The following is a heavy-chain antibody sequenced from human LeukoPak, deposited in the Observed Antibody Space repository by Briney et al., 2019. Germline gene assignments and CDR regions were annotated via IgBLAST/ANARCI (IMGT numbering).Heavy chain of an antibody. V-gene: IGHV4-59*01. Sequence: PSETLSLTCTVSGGSISSYYWSWIRQPPGKGLEWIGYIYYSGSTNYNPSLKSRVTISVDTSKNQFSLKLSSVAAADTAVYYCARGGVGAFDIWGQGTMVTVSS. D-gene: IGHD1-26*01. J-gene: IGHJ3*02. CDR3: ARGGVGAFDI. CDR1: GGSISSYY. CDR2: IYYSGST.